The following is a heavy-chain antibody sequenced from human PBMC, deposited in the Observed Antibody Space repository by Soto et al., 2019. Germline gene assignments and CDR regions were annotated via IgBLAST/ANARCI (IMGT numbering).Heavy chain of an antibody. Sequence: QVQLVESGGGVVQPGRSLRLSCATSGFTFGTYGMHWVRQTPGKGLEWVAVISFDGSNKYYADSVKGRFTISRDNSTDTLYLRMNSLRPDDTAVYYCAKDRRIAVAGALHYWGQGTLVTVSS. CDR1: GFTFGTYG. V-gene: IGHV3-30*18. CDR3: AKDRRIAVAGALHY. D-gene: IGHD6-19*01. CDR2: ISFDGSNK. J-gene: IGHJ4*02.